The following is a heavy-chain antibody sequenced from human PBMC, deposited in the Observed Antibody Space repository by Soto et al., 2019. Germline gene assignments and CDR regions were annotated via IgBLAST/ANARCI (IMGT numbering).Heavy chain of an antibody. Sequence: ASVKVSCKASGYTFTSYGISWVRQAPGQGLEWMGWISAYNGNTNYAQKLQGRVTMTTDTSTSTAYMELRSLRSDDTAVYYCARDRDYIWGSYRPDIDYWGQGPLVTVSS. D-gene: IGHD3-16*02. CDR3: ARDRDYIWGSYRPDIDY. CDR1: GYTFTSYG. CDR2: ISAYNGNT. V-gene: IGHV1-18*01. J-gene: IGHJ4*02.